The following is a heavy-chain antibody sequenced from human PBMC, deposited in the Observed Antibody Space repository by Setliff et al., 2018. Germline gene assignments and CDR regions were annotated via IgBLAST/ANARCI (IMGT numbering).Heavy chain of an antibody. J-gene: IGHJ5*02. CDR2: VYNSGT. CDR1: GGSISSHY. V-gene: IGHV4-4*07. D-gene: IGHD3-3*02. CDR3: AKESLAINTRWFDP. Sequence: PSETLSLTCTVSGGSISSHYWSWIRQPPGKGLEWIGRVYNSGTTYNAFFASRVTMSIDTSKNQFSLNLNSVTAADTALYYCAKESLAINTRWFDPWGQGILVTVSS.